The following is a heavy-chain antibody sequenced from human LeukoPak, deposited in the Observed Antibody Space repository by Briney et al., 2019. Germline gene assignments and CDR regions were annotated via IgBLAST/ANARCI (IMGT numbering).Heavy chain of an antibody. CDR1: GGSISSSSYY. CDR3: ARDPSGYSGYDSIDY. D-gene: IGHD5-12*01. CDR2: IYYSGST. Sequence: SETLSLTCTVSGGSISSSSYYWGWIRQPPGKGLEWIGSIYYSGSTYYNPSLKSRVTISVDTSKNQFSLKLSSVTAADTAVYYCARDPSGYSGYDSIDYWGQGTLVTVSS. V-gene: IGHV4-39*07. J-gene: IGHJ4*02.